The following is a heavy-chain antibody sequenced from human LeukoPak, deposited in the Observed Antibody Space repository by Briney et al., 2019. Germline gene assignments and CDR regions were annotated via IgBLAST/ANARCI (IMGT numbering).Heavy chain of an antibody. CDR1: GGSVSNGNFY. J-gene: IGHJ3*02. CDR2: IYYSGST. CDR3: ARAVHDGAFDI. D-gene: IGHD1-1*01. V-gene: IGHV4-61*01. Sequence: SETLSLTCTVSGGSVSNGNFYWSWLRQPPGKALEWIGYIYYSGSTNYNPSLKSRVTISVDTSKNQFSLKLSSVTAADTAVYYCARAVHDGAFDIWGQGTMVTVSS.